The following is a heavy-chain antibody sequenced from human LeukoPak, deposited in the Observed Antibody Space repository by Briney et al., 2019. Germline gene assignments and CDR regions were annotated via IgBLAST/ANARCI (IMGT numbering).Heavy chain of an antibody. D-gene: IGHD3-16*01. CDR3: ARAGELRYMDV. V-gene: IGHV3-11*04. CDR1: GFTFSDYY. Sequence: GGSLRLSCAASGFTFSDYYMSWIRQAPGKGLEWVSTIKGIGPTTYYADSLKGRPTISRDNAKNSLFLQMSSLRADDTAIYYCARAGELRYMDVWGKGTAVTVSS. CDR2: IKGIGPTT. J-gene: IGHJ6*03.